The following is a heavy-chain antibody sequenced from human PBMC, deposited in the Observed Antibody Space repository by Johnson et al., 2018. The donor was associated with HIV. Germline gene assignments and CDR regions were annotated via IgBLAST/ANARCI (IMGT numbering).Heavy chain of an antibody. CDR2: IYSAGTT. CDR1: GFTFSNYG. Sequence: QVQLVESGGGVVQPGRSLRLSCAASGFTFSNYGMHWVRQAPGKGLEWVAVIYSAGTTYYVDSVKGRFTISRDNSKNSLYLQMNSLRAEDTAVYYCAAIGGIGSSWSAAFDIWGQGTMVTVSS. V-gene: IGHV3-NL1*01. CDR3: AAIGGIGSSWSAAFDI. J-gene: IGHJ3*02. D-gene: IGHD6-13*01.